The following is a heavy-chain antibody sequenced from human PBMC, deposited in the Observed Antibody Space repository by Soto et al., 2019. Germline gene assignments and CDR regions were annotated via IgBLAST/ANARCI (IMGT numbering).Heavy chain of an antibody. Sequence: LSLTCAVSGVSISSTTYYWAWIRQPPGKGLEWVATIYYSGDTYYNPSLKSRLTISVDTSKNQFSLRLSSVTAADTAMYYCARYYDPSKRHYSHHWGQGTRVTVSA. D-gene: IGHD3-22*01. CDR1: GVSISSTTYY. CDR3: ARYYDPSKRHYSHH. CDR2: IYYSGDT. V-gene: IGHV4-39*01. J-gene: IGHJ1*01.